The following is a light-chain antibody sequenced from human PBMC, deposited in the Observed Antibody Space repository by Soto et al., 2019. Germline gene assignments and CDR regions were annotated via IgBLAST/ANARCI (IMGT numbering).Light chain of an antibody. V-gene: IGLV2-8*01. Sequence: QSVLTQPPSASGSPGQSVTISCTGTSSDVGGYNYVSWYQQHSGKAPKLMIYEVSKRPSGVPERFSGSKSGSTASLTVSGLQAEDEADYYCSSYAGSNNPFVFGTGTKVTVL. CDR1: SSDVGGYNY. CDR2: EVS. J-gene: IGLJ1*01. CDR3: SSYAGSNNPFV.